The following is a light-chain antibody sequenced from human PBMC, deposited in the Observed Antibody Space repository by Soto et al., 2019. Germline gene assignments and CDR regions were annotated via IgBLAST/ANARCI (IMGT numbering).Light chain of an antibody. J-gene: IGLJ1*01. V-gene: IGLV1-40*01. CDR2: DSN. Sequence: QSVLTQPPSVSGAPGQMVTISCTGSSSNIGAGRDVHWYRQLPGAAPKFLISDSNHRPSGVPDRFSVSKSGASASLAITGLRPEDEGEYLCQSYGTSLSGLYVFGTGTKVTVL. CDR3: QSYGTSLSGLYV. CDR1: SSNIGAGRD.